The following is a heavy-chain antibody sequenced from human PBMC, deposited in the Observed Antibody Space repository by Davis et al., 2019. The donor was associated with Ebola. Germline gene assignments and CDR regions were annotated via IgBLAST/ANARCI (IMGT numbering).Heavy chain of an antibody. CDR1: GYTFTSYR. J-gene: IGHJ3*02. V-gene: IGHV1-18*01. CDR2: ISADSGNT. Sequence: AASVKVSCKASGYTFTSYRINWVRQAPGQGLEWMGWISADSGNTNYAQKLQGRVTMTTDTSTSTAYMELRSLRSDDTAVYYCAREMRGRIADDDAFDIWGQGTMVTVSS. D-gene: IGHD6-13*01. CDR3: AREMRGRIADDDAFDI.